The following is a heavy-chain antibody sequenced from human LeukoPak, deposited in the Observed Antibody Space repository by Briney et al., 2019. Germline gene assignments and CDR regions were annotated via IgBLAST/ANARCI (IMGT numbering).Heavy chain of an antibody. V-gene: IGHV3-7*01. CDR3: ARDGTAAGLYFDL. CDR2: IRQDGGEK. CDR1: GFTFTDYW. J-gene: IGHJ4*01. Sequence: VQPGGSLRLSCAVSGFTFTDYWMNWVRQAPGKGLEWVASIRQDGGEKYYVDSVKGRFTISRDNTKNSLYLQMSALRAEDTAIYYCARDGTAAGLYFDLWGQGTPVTVSS. D-gene: IGHD6-13*01.